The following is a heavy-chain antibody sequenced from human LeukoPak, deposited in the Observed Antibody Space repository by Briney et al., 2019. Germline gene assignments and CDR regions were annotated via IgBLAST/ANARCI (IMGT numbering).Heavy chain of an antibody. V-gene: IGHV6-1*01. CDR2: AYYRSKWFN. CDR3: AREGPDAFDI. J-gene: IGHJ3*02. CDR1: GDSVSTNSAA. Sequence: SQTLSLTCALSGDSVSTNSAAWNWVRQSPSSCLEWLGRAYYRSKWFNDYAVSVKSRITINPDTSKNQLSLQLNSVTPEDTAVYFCAREGPDAFDIWGQGTVVTVSS.